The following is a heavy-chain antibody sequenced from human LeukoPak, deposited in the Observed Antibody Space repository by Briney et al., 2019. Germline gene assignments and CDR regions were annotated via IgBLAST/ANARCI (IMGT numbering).Heavy chain of an antibody. CDR3: ARDRGGDYYDSSVDAFDI. CDR1: GGSISSYY. V-gene: IGHV4-59*01. CDR2: IYYSGST. J-gene: IGHJ3*02. D-gene: IGHD3-22*01. Sequence: PSETLSLTCTVSGGSISSYYWSWIRQPPGKGLEWIGYIYYSGSTNHNPSLKSRVTISVDTSKNQFSLKLSSVTAADTAVYYCARDRGGDYYDSSVDAFDIWGQGTMVTVSS.